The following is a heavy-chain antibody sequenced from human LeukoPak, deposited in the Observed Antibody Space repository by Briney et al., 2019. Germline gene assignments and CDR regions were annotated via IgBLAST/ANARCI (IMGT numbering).Heavy chain of an antibody. Sequence: GGSLRLSCAASGFTFSSYEMNWVRQAPGKGLEWVSYISSSGSTIKYADSVKGRFTISRGSAKNSLYLQMNSLRAEDTAVYYCAELGITMIGGVWGKGTTVTISS. CDR2: ISSSGSTI. CDR1: GFTFSSYE. V-gene: IGHV3-48*03. D-gene: IGHD3-10*02. J-gene: IGHJ6*04. CDR3: AELGITMIGGV.